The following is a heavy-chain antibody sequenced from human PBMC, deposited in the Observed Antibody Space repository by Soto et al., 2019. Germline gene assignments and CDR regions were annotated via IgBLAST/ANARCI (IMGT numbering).Heavy chain of an antibody. CDR3: ARDLVGATSDYYYGMDV. D-gene: IGHD1-26*01. CDR1: GYTFTSYY. Sequence: GASVKVSCKASGYTFTSYYIRWVRQAPGQGLEWMGIINPSGGSTSYAQKFQGRVTMTRDTSTSTVYMELSSLRSEDTAVYYCARDLVGATSDYYYGMDVWGQGTTVTVSS. CDR2: INPSGGST. J-gene: IGHJ6*02. V-gene: IGHV1-46*01.